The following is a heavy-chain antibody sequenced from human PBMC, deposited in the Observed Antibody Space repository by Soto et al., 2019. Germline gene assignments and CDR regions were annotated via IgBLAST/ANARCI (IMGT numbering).Heavy chain of an antibody. Sequence: GGSLRLSCVASGFSLANYPMNWVRQTPGKGLEWISYSSPRGDTIYYADSVEGRFTISRDNARNSLSLHMSSLRDEDSALYYCAKGPHTNVGWPYYFESWGQGVPGTVSS. CDR3: AKGPHTNVGWPYYFES. CDR1: GFSLANYP. V-gene: IGHV3-48*02. CDR2: SSPRGDTI. J-gene: IGHJ4*02. D-gene: IGHD6-19*01.